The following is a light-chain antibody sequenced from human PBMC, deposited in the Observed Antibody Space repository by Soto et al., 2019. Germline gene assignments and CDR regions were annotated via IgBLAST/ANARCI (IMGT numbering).Light chain of an antibody. J-gene: IGKJ1*01. V-gene: IGKV1-27*01. CDR3: QQSYCTTRT. CDR1: QGIRHY. CDR2: GXS. Sequence: DIHMTQSPSSLSASVGARVTMTXRASQGIRHYLAWDQQQRGXLPKXXXDGXSTLQSGVPSRFSGSGSGTDFTLTISSLQPEYFANYYCQQSYCTTRTFGQGTKVDIK.